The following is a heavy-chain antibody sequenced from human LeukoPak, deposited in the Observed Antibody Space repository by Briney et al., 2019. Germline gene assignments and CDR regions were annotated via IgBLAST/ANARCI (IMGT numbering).Heavy chain of an antibody. D-gene: IGHD3-16*01. Sequence: GGSLRLSCAASGFTFSTYSMNWVRQAPGKGLEWVSSISSSSNYIYYADSVKGRFTISRDNAKNSLYLQMNSLRAEDTAVYYYAKPAHENWGSDYWGQGTLVTVSS. CDR3: AKPAHENWGSDY. J-gene: IGHJ4*02. V-gene: IGHV3-21*01. CDR2: ISSSSNYI. CDR1: GFTFSTYS.